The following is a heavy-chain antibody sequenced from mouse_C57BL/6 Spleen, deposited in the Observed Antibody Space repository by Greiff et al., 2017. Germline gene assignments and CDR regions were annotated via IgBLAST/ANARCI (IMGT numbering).Heavy chain of an antibody. J-gene: IGHJ1*03. Sequence: VQLQQSGPGLVQPSQSLSITCTVSGFSLTSYGVHWVRQPPGKGLEWLGVIWRGGSTDYNAAFISRLSISKDNSKSQVFFKMNSLQADDTAIYDCAKTDYDRGYFDVWGTGTTVTVSS. CDR1: GFSLTSYG. CDR3: AKTDYDRGYFDV. CDR2: IWRGGST. V-gene: IGHV2-4*01. D-gene: IGHD2-4*01.